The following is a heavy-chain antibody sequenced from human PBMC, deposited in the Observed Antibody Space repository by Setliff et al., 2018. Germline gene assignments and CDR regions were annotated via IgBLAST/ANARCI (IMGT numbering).Heavy chain of an antibody. D-gene: IGHD4-4*01. CDR3: ARVSTVTTWPYYYYMDV. CDR2: IYTSGST. Sequence: PSETLSLTCTVSGGSISSYYWSWIRQPAGKGLEWIGRIYTSGSTNYNPSLKSRVTMSVDASKNQFSLKLSSVTAADTAVYYCARVSTVTTWPYYYYMDVWGKGTTVTVSS. V-gene: IGHV4-4*07. J-gene: IGHJ6*03. CDR1: GGSISSYY.